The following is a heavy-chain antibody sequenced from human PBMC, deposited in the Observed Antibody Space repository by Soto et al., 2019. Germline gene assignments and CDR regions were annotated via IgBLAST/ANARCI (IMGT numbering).Heavy chain of an antibody. Sequence: GGSLRLSCAASGFTFSSYGMHWVRQAPGKGLEWVAVISYDGSNKYYADSVKGQFTISRDNSKNTLYLQMNSLRAEDTAVYYCAKDIELVVITTSYYYGMDVWGQGTTVTVSS. D-gene: IGHD3-22*01. J-gene: IGHJ6*02. V-gene: IGHV3-30*18. CDR3: AKDIELVVITTSYYYGMDV. CDR2: ISYDGSNK. CDR1: GFTFSSYG.